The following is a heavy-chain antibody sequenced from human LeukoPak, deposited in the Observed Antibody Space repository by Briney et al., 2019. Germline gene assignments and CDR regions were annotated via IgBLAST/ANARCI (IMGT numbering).Heavy chain of an antibody. CDR1: GYIFTGYY. J-gene: IGHJ5*02. D-gene: IGHD2-15*01. V-gene: IGHV1-2*06. CDR2: INPNSGGT. CDR3: ARSTVGYCSGGSCYSGDNWFGP. Sequence: ASVKVSCKACGYIFTGYYMHWVRQAPGQGLEWMGRINPNSGGTNYAQKFQGRVTMTRDTSISTAYMELSRLRSDDTAVYYCARSTVGYCSGGSCYSGDNWFGPWGQGTLVTVSS.